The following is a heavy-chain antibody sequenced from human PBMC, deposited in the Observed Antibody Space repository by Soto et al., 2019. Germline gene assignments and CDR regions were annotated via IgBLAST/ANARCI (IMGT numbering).Heavy chain of an antibody. CDR1: GFTFSDHY. CDR3: TVWGSGNDFGAA. D-gene: IGHD3-10*01. Sequence: ESGGGLVQPGGSLRLSCAASGFTFSDHYMDWVRQAPGKGLEWVGRNKNKADSYTTEYAASVKGRFTISRDGSKNSLFLQMNSLKTEDTAVYYCTVWGSGNDFGAAWGQGILVTVSS. V-gene: IGHV3-72*01. CDR2: NKNKADSYTT. J-gene: IGHJ4*02.